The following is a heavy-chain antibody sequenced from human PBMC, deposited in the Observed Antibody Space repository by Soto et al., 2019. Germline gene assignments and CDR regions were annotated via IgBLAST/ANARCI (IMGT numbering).Heavy chain of an antibody. D-gene: IGHD3-10*01. V-gene: IGHV5-51*01. Sequence: GESLKISCKGSGYSFTSYWIGWVRQMPGKGLEWMGIIYPGDSDTRYSPSFQGQVTISADKSISTAYLQWSSLKASDTAMYYCARQYYYGSGSYLYYYGMDVWGQGTTVTVSS. CDR3: ARQYYYGSGSYLYYYGMDV. J-gene: IGHJ6*02. CDR1: GYSFTSYW. CDR2: IYPGDSDT.